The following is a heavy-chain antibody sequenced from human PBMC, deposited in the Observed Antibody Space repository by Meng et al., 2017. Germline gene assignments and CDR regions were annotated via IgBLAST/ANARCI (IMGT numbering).Heavy chain of an antibody. V-gene: IGHV4-61*01. CDR3: ARDGATTVTTGWFDP. D-gene: IGHD4-17*01. Sequence: QGQLQEAGLGLVRPSDTLSPTCTVSGGSVSSGSYYWSWIRQPPGKGLEWIGYIYYSGSTNYNPSLKSRVTISVDTSKNQFSLKLSSVTAADTAVYYCARDGATTVTTGWFDPWGQGTLVTVSS. J-gene: IGHJ5*02. CDR1: GGSVSSGSYY. CDR2: IYYSGST.